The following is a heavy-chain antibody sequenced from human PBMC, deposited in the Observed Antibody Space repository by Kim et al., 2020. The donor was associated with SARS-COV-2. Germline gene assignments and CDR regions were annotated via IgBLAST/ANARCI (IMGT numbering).Heavy chain of an antibody. J-gene: IGHJ5*02. CDR3: ARCARSGGSCYAKNWFDP. Sequence: ASVKVSCKASGYTFTSYDINWVRQATGQGLEWMGWMNPNSGNTGYAQKFQGRVTMTRNTSISTAYMEPSSLRSEDTAVYYCARCARSGGSCYAKNWFDPWGQGTLVTVSS. V-gene: IGHV1-8*01. CDR1: GYTFTSYD. D-gene: IGHD2-15*01. CDR2: MNPNSGNT.